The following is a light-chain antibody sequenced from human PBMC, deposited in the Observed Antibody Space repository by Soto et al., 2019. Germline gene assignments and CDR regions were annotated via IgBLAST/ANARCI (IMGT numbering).Light chain of an antibody. CDR1: QSVSSSY. J-gene: IGKJ1*01. CDR2: GAS. Sequence: EIVMTQSPATLSLSPGERATLSCRASQSVSSSYLAWYKQKPGQAPRLLSYGASSRATGIPDRVSGSGSGTEFTLTISRLQPEDFEVYYCQQYGSSPWTFGQGTKVDIK. CDR3: QQYGSSPWT. V-gene: IGKV3-20*01.